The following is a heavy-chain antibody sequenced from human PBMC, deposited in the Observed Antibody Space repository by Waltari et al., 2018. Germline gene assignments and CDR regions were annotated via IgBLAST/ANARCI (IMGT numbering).Heavy chain of an antibody. CDR2: INPSGGST. CDR3: ARAPQPYYFDY. V-gene: IGHV1-46*01. J-gene: IGHJ4*02. CDR1: GYTFTSYS. Sequence: QVQLVQSGAEVKKPGASVKVSCKASGYTFTSYSMHWVRQAPGQGLEWMGIINPSGGSTSYAQKFQGRVTMTRDTSTSTVYMELSSLRSEDTAVYYCARAPQPYYFDYWGQGTLVTVSS.